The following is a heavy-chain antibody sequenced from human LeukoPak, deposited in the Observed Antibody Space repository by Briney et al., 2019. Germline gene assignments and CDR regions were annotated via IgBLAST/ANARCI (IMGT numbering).Heavy chain of an antibody. CDR1: GYSFTMYW. CDR3: ARQPINDYTSFDY. J-gene: IGHJ4*02. Sequence: GESLKISCTGSGYSFTMYWIGWVRQMPGKGLEWMGGIDPGDCDTRYSASFQGQVTISADRSISTAYLQWSSLKASDTAMYYCARQPINDYTSFDYSGQGTLVTVSS. V-gene: IGHV5-51*01. D-gene: IGHD4-11*01. CDR2: IDPGDCDT.